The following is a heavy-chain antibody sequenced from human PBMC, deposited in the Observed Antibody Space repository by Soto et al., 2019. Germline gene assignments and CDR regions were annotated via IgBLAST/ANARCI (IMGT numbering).Heavy chain of an antibody. V-gene: IGHV3-53*01. J-gene: IGHJ6*02. CDR1: GFAVSSCY. CDR3: ARDPPITSDYAMDV. CDR2: TYTGGST. D-gene: IGHD1-20*01. Sequence: EVQLVEAGGDLIRPGGSLRLSCAASGFAVSSCYMMWVRQAPGKGLECISLTYTGGSTRYAYSVKGRFTVSRDDSSNTLYLQMNNLRAEDTAVYYCARDPPITSDYAMDVWGQGTTVIVS.